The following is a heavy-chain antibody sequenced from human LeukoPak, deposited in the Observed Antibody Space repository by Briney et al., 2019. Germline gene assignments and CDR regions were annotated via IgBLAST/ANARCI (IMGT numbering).Heavy chain of an antibody. Sequence: PSETLSLTCTVSGGSISSSSYYWAWIRQPPGTGLDWIGSIYYSGSTYYNPSLKSRVTISVDTSNNQFSLKLRSVTAADSAVYYCAIHPYFYDAELDYFDSWGQGTLVTVSS. CDR1: GGSISSSSYY. D-gene: IGHD3-22*01. V-gene: IGHV4-39*07. CDR3: AIHPYFYDAELDYFDS. CDR2: IYYSGST. J-gene: IGHJ4*02.